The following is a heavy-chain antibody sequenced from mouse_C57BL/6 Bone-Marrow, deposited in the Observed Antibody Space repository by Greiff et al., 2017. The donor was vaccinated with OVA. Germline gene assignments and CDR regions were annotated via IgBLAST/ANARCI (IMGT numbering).Heavy chain of an antibody. CDR1: GYTFTSYW. J-gene: IGHJ2*01. CDR2: IHPNSGST. V-gene: IGHV1-64*01. D-gene: IGHD2-3*01. CDR3: ARSGWLLRDY. Sequence: QVQLQQPGAELVKPGASVKLSCKASGYTFTSYWMHWVKQRPGQGLEWIGMIHPNSGSTNYNEKFKSKATLTVDKSSSTSYMQLSSLTSEDSAVYYCARSGWLLRDYWGQGTTLTVSS.